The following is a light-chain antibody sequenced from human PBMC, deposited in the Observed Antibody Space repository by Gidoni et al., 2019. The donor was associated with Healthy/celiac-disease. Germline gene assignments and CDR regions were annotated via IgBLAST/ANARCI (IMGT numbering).Light chain of an antibody. Sequence: DSVMTQSPDSLAVSLGERATINCKSSQCVLYSSNNKNYLAWYQQKPGQPPKLLIYWASTRESVVPDRFSGSWSGTDFTLTISSLQAEDVAVYYCQQYYSTPYTFGQGTKLEIK. J-gene: IGKJ2*01. CDR3: QQYYSTPYT. V-gene: IGKV4-1*01. CDR1: QCVLYSSNNKNY. CDR2: WAS.